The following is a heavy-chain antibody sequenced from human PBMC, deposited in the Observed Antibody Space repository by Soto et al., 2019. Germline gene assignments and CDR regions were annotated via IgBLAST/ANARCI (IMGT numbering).Heavy chain of an antibody. J-gene: IGHJ6*02. Sequence: QVQLVQSGAEVKKPGASVQVSCKTSGYTFTSYDINWVRQAPGQGLEWVGWMNTNSDDTRSAQKFRGRLTLTRDKSMRAVYMKLSNLRPDDTAVYYCAREWSPAGHFYGMDVWGQGTTVAVSS. D-gene: IGHD2-2*01. CDR2: MNTNSDDT. V-gene: IGHV1-8*01. CDR3: AREWSPAGHFYGMDV. CDR1: GYTFTSYD.